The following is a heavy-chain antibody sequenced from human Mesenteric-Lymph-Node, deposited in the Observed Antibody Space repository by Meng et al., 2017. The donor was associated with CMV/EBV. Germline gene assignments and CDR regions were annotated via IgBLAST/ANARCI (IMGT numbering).Heavy chain of an antibody. Sequence: NAWMSWVRQAPGKGLEWVGRIKSQTDGGTTDYAAPVKGRFTISRDDSKNTLYLQMNSLKTEDTAVYYCTTVPYDYVWGSYRGLLFDYWGQGTLVTVSS. J-gene: IGHJ4*02. V-gene: IGHV3-15*01. CDR3: TTVPYDYVWGSYRGLLFDY. CDR1: NAW. CDR2: IKSQTDGGTT. D-gene: IGHD3-16*02.